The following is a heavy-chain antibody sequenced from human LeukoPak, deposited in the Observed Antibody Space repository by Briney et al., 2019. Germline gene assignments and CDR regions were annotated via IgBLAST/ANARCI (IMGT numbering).Heavy chain of an antibody. V-gene: IGHV3-11*04. CDR1: GFTFSDYY. D-gene: IGHD6-19*01. J-gene: IGHJ5*02. CDR3: ARDVWADYSSGGHGSFDP. CDR2: ISSSGSTI. Sequence: GGSLRLSCAASGFTFSDYYMSWIRQAPGKGLEWVSYISSSGSTIYYADSVKGRFTISRDNAKNSLYLQMNSLRAEDTAVYYCARDVWADYSSGGHGSFDPWGQGTLVTVSS.